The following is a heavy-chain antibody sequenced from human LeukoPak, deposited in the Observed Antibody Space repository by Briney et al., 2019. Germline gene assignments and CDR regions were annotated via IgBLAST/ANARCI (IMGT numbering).Heavy chain of an antibody. Sequence: GGSLRLSCAASGFTFSSYAMSWVRQAPGKGLEWVSAISGSGGSTYYADSVKGRFTISRDNSKNTLYLQMNSLRAEDTAVYYCAKDTESVSYGLLDYWGQGTLVTVSS. V-gene: IGHV3-23*01. D-gene: IGHD4-17*01. J-gene: IGHJ4*02. CDR1: GFTFSSYA. CDR2: ISGSGGST. CDR3: AKDTESVSYGLLDY.